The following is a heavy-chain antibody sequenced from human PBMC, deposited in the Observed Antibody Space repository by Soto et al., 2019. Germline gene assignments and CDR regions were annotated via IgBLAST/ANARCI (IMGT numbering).Heavy chain of an antibody. CDR1: GFTFSSYA. V-gene: IGHV3-23*01. CDR2: VSIGGST. Sequence: GGSLRLSCAASGFTFSSYAMGWVRQGPGKGLEWVAVVSIGGSTHYADSVRGRFTISRDNSKNTLSLQMNSLTAEDTAVYFCAKRRGAGGHFDYWGQGAPVTVSS. CDR3: AKRRGAGGHFDY. D-gene: IGHD2-15*01. J-gene: IGHJ4*02.